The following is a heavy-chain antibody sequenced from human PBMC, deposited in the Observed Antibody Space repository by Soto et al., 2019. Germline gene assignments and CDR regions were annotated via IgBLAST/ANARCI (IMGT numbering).Heavy chain of an antibody. CDR2: ISAYNGNT. CDR3: ARFSGYCSSTSRYWSRYYYYGMDV. V-gene: IGHV1-18*01. J-gene: IGHJ6*02. Sequence: ASVKVSCKASGYTFTSYGISWVRQAPGQGLDWMGWISAYNGNTNYAQKLQGRVTMTTDTSTSTAYMELRSLRSDDTAVYYCARFSGYCSSTSRYWSRYYYYGMDVWGQGTTATVSS. CDR1: GYTFTSYG. D-gene: IGHD2-2*01.